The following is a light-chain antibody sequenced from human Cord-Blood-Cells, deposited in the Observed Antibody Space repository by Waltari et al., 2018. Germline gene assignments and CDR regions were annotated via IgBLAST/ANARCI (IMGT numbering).Light chain of an antibody. CDR3: LLYYGGAQLV. J-gene: IGLJ3*02. Sequence: QTVVTQEPSLTVSPGGTVTLTCASSTGAVTSGYYPNWFQQKPGQAPRALIYSTSNEHSWTPDRFSGSLLGGKAALTLSGVQPEDEAEYYCLLYYGGAQLVFGGGTKLTVL. CDR2: STS. V-gene: IGLV7-43*01. CDR1: TGAVTSGYY.